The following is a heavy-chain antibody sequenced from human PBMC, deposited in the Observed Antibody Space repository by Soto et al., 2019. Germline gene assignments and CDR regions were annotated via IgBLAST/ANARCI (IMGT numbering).Heavy chain of an antibody. CDR2: TYYRSKWYN. CDR3: ARGYDRRAAAGYSEFDP. D-gene: IGHD6-13*01. Sequence: SQTLSLTCAISGDSVSSNSAAWNWIRQSPSRGLEWLGRTYYRSKWYNDYAVSVKSRITINPDTSKNQFSLQLNSVTPEDTAVYYCARGYDRRAAAGYSEFDPWGQGTLVTVSS. CDR1: GDSVSSNSAA. V-gene: IGHV6-1*01. J-gene: IGHJ5*02.